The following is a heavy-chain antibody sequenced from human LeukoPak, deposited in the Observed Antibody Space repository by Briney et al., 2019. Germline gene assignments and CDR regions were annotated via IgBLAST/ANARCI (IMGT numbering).Heavy chain of an antibody. Sequence: SETLSLTCTVSGGSISSGSYYWTWIRQYPGKGLEWIEYTHYSGSGYNNPSLKSRVTISVDTSKSQFSLKLNSVTAADTAVYFCARAILTASGFVWHFDLWGRGTLVTVSS. CDR1: GGSISSGSYY. CDR3: ARAILTASGFVWHFDL. CDR2: THYSGSG. J-gene: IGHJ2*01. D-gene: IGHD3-3*01. V-gene: IGHV4-31*03.